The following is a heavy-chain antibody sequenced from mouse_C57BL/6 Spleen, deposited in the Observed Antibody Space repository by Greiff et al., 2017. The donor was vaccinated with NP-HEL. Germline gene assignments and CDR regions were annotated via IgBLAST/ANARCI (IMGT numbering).Heavy chain of an antibody. Sequence: QVQLQQSGAELVMPGASVKLSCKASGYTFTSYWMHWVKQRPGQGLEWIGEIDPSDSYTNYNQKFKGKSTLTVDKSSSTAYMQLSSLTSEDSAVYYCARGGYGSSYGFAYWGQGTLVTVSA. CDR3: ARGGYGSSYGFAY. CDR2: IDPSDSYT. CDR1: GYTFTSYW. J-gene: IGHJ3*01. D-gene: IGHD1-1*01. V-gene: IGHV1-69*01.